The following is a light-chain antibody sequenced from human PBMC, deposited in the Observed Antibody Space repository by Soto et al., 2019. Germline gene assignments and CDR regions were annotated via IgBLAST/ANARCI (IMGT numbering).Light chain of an antibody. CDR3: QQYNSYSQT. Sequence: DIQMTQSPSTLSASVGDRVTITCRASQSISSWLAWYQQKPGKAPKLLIYDASSLESGVPSRVRGRGSGTDFTLTISSLQPHHFATYYCQQYNSYSQTFGQRAKVEIK. CDR1: QSISSW. CDR2: DAS. J-gene: IGKJ1*01. V-gene: IGKV1-5*01.